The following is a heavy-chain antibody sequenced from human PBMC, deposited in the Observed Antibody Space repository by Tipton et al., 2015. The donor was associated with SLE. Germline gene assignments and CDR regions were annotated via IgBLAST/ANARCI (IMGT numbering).Heavy chain of an antibody. CDR1: GGSISSGGYS. V-gene: IGHV4-30-2*01. Sequence: TLSLTCAVSGGSISSGGYSWSWIRQPPGKGLEWIGYIYYSGSTYYNPSLKSRVTISVDTSKNQFSLKLSSVTAADTAVYYCARVGVVTPFDYWGQGTLVTVSS. D-gene: IGHD4-23*01. CDR2: IYYSGST. CDR3: ARVGVVTPFDY. J-gene: IGHJ4*02.